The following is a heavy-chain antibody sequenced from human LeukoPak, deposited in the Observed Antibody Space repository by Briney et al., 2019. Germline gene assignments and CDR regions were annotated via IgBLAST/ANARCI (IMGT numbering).Heavy chain of an antibody. V-gene: IGHV4-31*03. J-gene: IGHJ4*02. CDR1: GCSISSGGYY. CDR2: IYYSGST. D-gene: IGHD4-17*01. CDR3: ARTSTVTRPYYFDY. Sequence: SETLSLTCTVSGCSISSGGYYWSWLRQHPGMGLEWFGYIYYSGSTYYNPSLKSRVTISVDTSKNQFSLKLSSVTAADTAVYYCARTSTVTRPYYFDYWGQGTLVTVSS.